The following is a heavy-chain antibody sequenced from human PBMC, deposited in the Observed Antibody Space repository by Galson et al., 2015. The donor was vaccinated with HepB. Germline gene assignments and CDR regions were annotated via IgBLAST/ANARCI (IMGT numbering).Heavy chain of an antibody. CDR3: ARILGDYDILSGYRTDWYFDL. Sequence: PALVKPTQTLTLTCTVSGFSLSNGRMGVSWIRQPPGKALEWLVHIFSNDEKSYSTSLRSRLIISKDTSKSQVVLTMTNMDPVDTATYYCARILGDYDILSGYRTDWYFDLWGRGTLVTVSS. V-gene: IGHV2-26*01. D-gene: IGHD3-9*01. J-gene: IGHJ2*01. CDR1: GFSLSNGRMG. CDR2: IFSNDEK.